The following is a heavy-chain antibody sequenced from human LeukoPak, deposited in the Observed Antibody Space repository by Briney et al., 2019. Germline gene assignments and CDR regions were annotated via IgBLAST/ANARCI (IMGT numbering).Heavy chain of an antibody. V-gene: IGHV3-21*01. CDR1: GFTFSTYS. CDR2: ISRSGTFI. D-gene: IGHD4-11*01. Sequence: GGSLRLSCAASGFTFSTYSMNWVRQAPGKGLEWVSSISRSGTFIYYADSLKGRLTISRDNAKNSLYLQMNSLRAEDTAVYYCARESDYSNPDYWGQGTLVTVSS. CDR3: ARESDYSNPDY. J-gene: IGHJ4*02.